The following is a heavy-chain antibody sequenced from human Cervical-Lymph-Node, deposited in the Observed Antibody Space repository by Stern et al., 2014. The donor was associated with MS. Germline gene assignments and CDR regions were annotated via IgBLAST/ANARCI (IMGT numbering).Heavy chain of an antibody. D-gene: IGHD2-2*01. Sequence: MQLVESGAEVKKPGPSVKVSCKASGGSFSSYAISWVRQAPGQGLEWMGGVIPIFGTANYAQKFQGRSTITADDSTSTAYMELSSLRSEDTAVYYCARVGGYCSSTSCYADYWGQGTLVTVSS. CDR2: VIPIFGTA. V-gene: IGHV1-69*01. CDR3: ARVGGYCSSTSCYADY. CDR1: GGSFSSYA. J-gene: IGHJ4*02.